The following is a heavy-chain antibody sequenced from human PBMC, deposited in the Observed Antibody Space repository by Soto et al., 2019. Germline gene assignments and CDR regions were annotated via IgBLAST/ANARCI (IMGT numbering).Heavy chain of an antibody. V-gene: IGHV4-30-4*01. Sequence: SETLSITCTVSGGSFSSGDYYWSWVRQPPGKGLEWIGYIYYTGSTFNNPSLKSRVSISIDTSKTQFSLKLSSVTAADTAVYYCARIHFGDEPSYYYYGMDVWGQGTTVTVS. J-gene: IGHJ6*02. CDR1: GGSFSSGDYY. CDR3: ARIHFGDEPSYYYYGMDV. CDR2: IYYTGST. D-gene: IGHD4-17*01.